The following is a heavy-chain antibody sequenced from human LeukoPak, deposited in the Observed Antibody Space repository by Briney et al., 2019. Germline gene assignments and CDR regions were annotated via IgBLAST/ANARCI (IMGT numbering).Heavy chain of an antibody. J-gene: IGHJ4*02. CDR3: GRGWPNYYFDY. D-gene: IGHD1-7*01. Sequence: GGSLRLSCAASGFTVSSYYLTWVRQAPGKGLEWVSVIYSDGRTFYADSVKGRFTISRDDSKNTLYLQMNNLRAEDMAVYYCGRGWPNYYFDYWAREPWSPSHQ. V-gene: IGHV3-53*01. CDR2: IYSDGRT. CDR1: GFTVSSYY.